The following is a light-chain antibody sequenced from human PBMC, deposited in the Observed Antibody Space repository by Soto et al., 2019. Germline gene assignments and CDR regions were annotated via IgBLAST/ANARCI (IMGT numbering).Light chain of an antibody. Sequence: DIQMAQSPSSLSESAGDRVTITCRASQGINTYLNWYQQKPGKAPKLLIYAASNLQSGVPSRFSGSGSETDFTLTISSLQPEDFATYSCQQSYTTKWTFGQGTKV. J-gene: IGKJ1*01. CDR1: QGINTY. V-gene: IGKV1-39*01. CDR3: QQSYTTKWT. CDR2: AAS.